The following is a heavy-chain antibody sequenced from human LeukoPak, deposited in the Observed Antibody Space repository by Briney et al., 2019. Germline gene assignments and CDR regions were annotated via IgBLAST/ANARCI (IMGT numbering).Heavy chain of an antibody. CDR2: INGDGSST. Sequence: PGGSLRLSCAASGFTFSRYWTHWVRQAPGKGLVWVSRINGDGSSTSYADSVEGRFTISRDNAKNTLYLQMNSLRAEDTAAYYCARVIDSSSWYRDAFDIWGQGTMVTVSS. V-gene: IGHV3-74*01. D-gene: IGHD6-13*01. CDR3: ARVIDSSSWYRDAFDI. CDR1: GFTFSRYW. J-gene: IGHJ3*02.